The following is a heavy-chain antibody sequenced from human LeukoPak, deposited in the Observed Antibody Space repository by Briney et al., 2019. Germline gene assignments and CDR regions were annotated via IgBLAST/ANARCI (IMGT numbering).Heavy chain of an antibody. Sequence: ASVKVSCKASGGTFNSYTISWVRQAPGQGLEWMGGIIPIFGTTNSAQKFQGRVTITADESTNTAYMELSSLRSEDTAVYYCARAVAGTAGWFDPWGQGTLVTVSS. J-gene: IGHJ5*02. D-gene: IGHD6-19*01. CDR3: ARAVAGTAGWFDP. CDR2: IIPIFGTT. V-gene: IGHV1-69*13. CDR1: GGTFNSYT.